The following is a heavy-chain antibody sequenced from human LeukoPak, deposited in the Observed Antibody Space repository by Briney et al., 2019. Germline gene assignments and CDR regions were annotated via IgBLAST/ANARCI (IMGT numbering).Heavy chain of an antibody. V-gene: IGHV3-30*18. Sequence: PGRSLRLSCAASGFTFSSYGMHWVRQAPGKGLEWVAVISYDGSNKYYADSVKGRFTISRDNSKNTLYLQMNSLRAEDTAVYYCAKDLISAPSYGTFDYWGQGTLVTVSS. J-gene: IGHJ4*02. CDR2: ISYDGSNK. D-gene: IGHD1-14*01. CDR1: GFTFSSYG. CDR3: AKDLISAPSYGTFDY.